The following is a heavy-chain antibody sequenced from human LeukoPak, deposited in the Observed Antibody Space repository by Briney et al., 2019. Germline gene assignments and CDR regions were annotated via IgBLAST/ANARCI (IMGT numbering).Heavy chain of an antibody. J-gene: IGHJ4*02. CDR1: GFTFSTYA. CDR3: ARALIGYYFDY. V-gene: IGHV3-30*02. Sequence: GGSLRLSCAASGFTFSTYAIHWVRQAPGKGLEWVALIRPDGSNKYYADSVKGRFTTSRDNSKNTLSLHMNSLRAEDTAVYYCARALIGYYFDYWGQGTLVTVSS. D-gene: IGHD2-8*01. CDR2: IRPDGSNK.